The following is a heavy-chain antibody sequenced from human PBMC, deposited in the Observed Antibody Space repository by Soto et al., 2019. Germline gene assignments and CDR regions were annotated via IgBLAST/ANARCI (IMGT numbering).Heavy chain of an antibody. D-gene: IGHD3-16*02. V-gene: IGHV4-59*01. J-gene: IGHJ4*02. CDR1: GGSISSYY. Sequence: QVQLQESGPGLVKPSETLSLTCTVSGGSISSYYWSWIGQPPGKGLEWIGYIYYSGSTNYNPSLKSRVTISVDTSKNQFSLKLSSVTAADTAVYYCARINYDYVWGSYLPFDYWGQGTLVTVSS. CDR2: IYYSGST. CDR3: ARINYDYVWGSYLPFDY.